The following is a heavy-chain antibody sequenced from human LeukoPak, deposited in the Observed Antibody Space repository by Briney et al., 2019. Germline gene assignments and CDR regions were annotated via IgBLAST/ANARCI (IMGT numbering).Heavy chain of an antibody. D-gene: IGHD3-22*01. CDR2: ISSSSSYI. Sequence: GGSLRLSCAASGFTFSSYSMNWVRQAPGKGLEWVSSISSSSSYIYYADSVKGRFTISRDNSKNTLYLQMNSLRAEDTAVYYCAKDLYYDSSGNIFDYWGQGTLVTVSS. CDR3: AKDLYYDSSGNIFDY. J-gene: IGHJ4*02. V-gene: IGHV3-21*04. CDR1: GFTFSSYS.